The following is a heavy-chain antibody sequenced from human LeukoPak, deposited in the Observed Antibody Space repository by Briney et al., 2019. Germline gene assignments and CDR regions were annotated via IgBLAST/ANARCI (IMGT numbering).Heavy chain of an antibody. CDR2: IRGKAYGGTT. J-gene: IGHJ6*02. D-gene: IGHD1-26*01. CDR3: TRDGSGMHYGMDV. V-gene: IGHV3-49*04. Sequence: GRSLRLSCTASGFIFGDYIMSWVRQAPGKGLEWVGFIRGKAYGGTTEYAAAVKGRFTISRDDSKSIAYLQVNSLKTEDTAVYYCTRDGSGMHYGMDVWGQGTTVTVSS. CDR1: GFIFGDYI.